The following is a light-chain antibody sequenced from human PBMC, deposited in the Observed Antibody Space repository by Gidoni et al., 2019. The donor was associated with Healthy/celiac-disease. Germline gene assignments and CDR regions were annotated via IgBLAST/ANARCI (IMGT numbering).Light chain of an antibody. J-gene: IGKJ3*01. CDR3: QQYYSTPF. Sequence: DFVMTQSPASLAVSLGERATINCKSSQSVLYSSNNKNYLAWYQQKPGQPPKLLIYWASTREAGVPDRFSGSGSGTDFTLTISSLQAEDVAVYYCQQYYSTPFFXPXTKVDIK. CDR1: QSVLYSSNNKNY. CDR2: WAS. V-gene: IGKV4-1*01.